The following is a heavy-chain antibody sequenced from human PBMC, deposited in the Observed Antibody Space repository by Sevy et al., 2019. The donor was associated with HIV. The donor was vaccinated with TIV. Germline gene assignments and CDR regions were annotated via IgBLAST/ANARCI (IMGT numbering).Heavy chain of an antibody. CDR3: ARGRHCGGSSCYSSWLDP. Sequence: GGSLRLSCAASGFSFSIYSVNWVRQAPGKGLEWVSFVGTTRNQIYYADSVWGRCTISEDNAKNLVYLQMTSLRDEDTAVYYCARGRHCGGSSCYSSWLDPWGQGTLVTVSS. V-gene: IGHV3-21*01. CDR1: GFSFSIYS. J-gene: IGHJ5*02. D-gene: IGHD2-15*01. CDR2: VGTTRNQI.